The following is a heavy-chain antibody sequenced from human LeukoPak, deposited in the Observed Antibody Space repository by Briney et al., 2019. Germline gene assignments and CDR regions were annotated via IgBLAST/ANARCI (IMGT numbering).Heavy chain of an antibody. V-gene: IGHV1-69*04. CDR2: IIPILGIA. D-gene: IGHD5-24*01. CDR1: GGTFSSYA. CDR3: AGGLKEMATISDY. Sequence: ASVKVSCKASGGTFSSYAISWVRQAPGQGLEWMGRIIPILGIANYAQKFQGRVTITADKSTSTAYMELSSLRSEDTAVYYCAGGLKEMATISDYWGQGTLVTVSS. J-gene: IGHJ4*02.